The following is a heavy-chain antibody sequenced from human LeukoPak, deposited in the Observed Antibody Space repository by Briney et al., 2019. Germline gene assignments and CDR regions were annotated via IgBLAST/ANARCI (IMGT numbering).Heavy chain of an antibody. D-gene: IGHD1-26*01. CDR2: ISYDGTNK. V-gene: IGHV3-30*04. J-gene: IGHJ4*02. Sequence: GGSLRLSCAVSGFIFRAYSMHWVRQAPGQGLEWVALISYDGTNKHYADSVKGRFIISRDNSKDTLYLQMNSLRTEDTALFYCAREGVGATGFDFWGQGTLLTVSS. CDR3: AREGVGATGFDF. CDR1: GFIFRAYS.